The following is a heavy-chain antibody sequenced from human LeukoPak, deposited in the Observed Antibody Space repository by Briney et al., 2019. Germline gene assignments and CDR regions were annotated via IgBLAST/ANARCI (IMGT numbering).Heavy chain of an antibody. V-gene: IGHV3-9*01. J-gene: IGHJ4*02. Sequence: GGSLRLSCAASGFTFDDYAIHWVRQAPGKGLEWVSGIGWNSGSIDYADSVKGRFTISRDNAKNSLYLQMNSLRAEDTALYYCAKDMNPLNWRSPTLGCWGQGTLVTVSS. CDR1: GFTFDDYA. CDR3: AKDMNPLNWRSPTLGC. CDR2: IGWNSGSI. D-gene: IGHD1-1*01.